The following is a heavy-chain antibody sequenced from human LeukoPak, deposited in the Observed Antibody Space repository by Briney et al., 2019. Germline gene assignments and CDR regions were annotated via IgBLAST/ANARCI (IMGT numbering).Heavy chain of an antibody. Sequence: SVKVSCKASGGTFSSYAISWVRQAPGQGLEWMGGIIPIFGTANYAQKFQGGVTITTGESTSTAYMELSSLRSEDTAVYYCATDRRSAAAYYYYYMDVWGKGTTVTVSS. V-gene: IGHV1-69*05. J-gene: IGHJ6*03. CDR3: ATDRRSAAAYYYYYMDV. CDR2: IIPIFGTA. D-gene: IGHD6-25*01. CDR1: GGTFSSYA.